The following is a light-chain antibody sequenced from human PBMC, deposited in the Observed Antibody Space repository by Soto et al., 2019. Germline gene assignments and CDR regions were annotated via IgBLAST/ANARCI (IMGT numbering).Light chain of an antibody. CDR1: QSVLYSSNNKNY. J-gene: IGKJ1*01. CDR3: QQYYTPSR. V-gene: IGKV4-1*01. CDR2: WAS. Sequence: DIVMTQSPDSLAVSLGERATINCKSNQSVLYSSNNKNYLAWYQQKLGQPPKLLISWASTREFGVPDRFSGSGSGTDFTLTITSLQAEDVAVYYCQQYYTPSRFGQGTKVEIK.